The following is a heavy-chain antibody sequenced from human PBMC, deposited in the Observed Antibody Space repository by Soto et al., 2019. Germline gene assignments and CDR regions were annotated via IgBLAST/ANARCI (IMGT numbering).Heavy chain of an antibody. Sequence: GGSLRLSCAASGFTFSTYAMQWVRQAPGKGLEWVAGLSYDGSKKNYAESVKGRFTISRDNSKNTLHLQMDSLRAEDTAVYYCSRESYSSGWFFDYWCQGTLVTVSS. J-gene: IGHJ4*02. CDR3: SRESYSSGWFFDY. D-gene: IGHD6-19*01. CDR1: GFTFSTYA. CDR2: LSYDGSKK. V-gene: IGHV3-30-3*01.